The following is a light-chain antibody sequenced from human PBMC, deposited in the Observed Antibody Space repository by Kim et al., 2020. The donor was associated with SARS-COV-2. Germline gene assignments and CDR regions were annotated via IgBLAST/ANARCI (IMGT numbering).Light chain of an antibody. Sequence: DIAMTQSPDSLAVSLGERATINCKSSQSVLYRSDNKNYLNWYQQKPGQPPKLLIHWASTRESGVPDRFSGSGSGTDFTLTISSLQDEDVAVYYCQQYYSNPITFGQGTRLEIK. J-gene: IGKJ5*01. CDR3: QQYYSNPIT. V-gene: IGKV4-1*01. CDR2: WAS. CDR1: QSVLYRSDNKNY.